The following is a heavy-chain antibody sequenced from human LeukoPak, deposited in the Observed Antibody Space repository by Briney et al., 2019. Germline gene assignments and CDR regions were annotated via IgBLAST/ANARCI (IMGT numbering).Heavy chain of an antibody. D-gene: IGHD3-22*01. CDR1: GGTFSSYA. J-gene: IGHJ4*02. Sequence: SVKVSCKASGGTFSSYAISWVRQAPGQGLEWMGRIIPIFGTANYAQKFQGRVTITTDASTSTAYMELSSLRSEDTAVYYCARERTTYYYDRSGYPGEGRGQGTLVTVSS. CDR3: ARERTTYYYDRSGYPGEG. V-gene: IGHV1-69*05. CDR2: IIPIFGTA.